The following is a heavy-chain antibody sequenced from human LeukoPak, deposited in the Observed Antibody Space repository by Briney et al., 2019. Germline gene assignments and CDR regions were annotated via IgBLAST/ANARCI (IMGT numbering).Heavy chain of an antibody. V-gene: IGHV1-46*01. CDR1: GYTFTSYY. J-gene: IGHJ5*02. CDR3: ARTKQRGDWFDP. Sequence: GASVKISCKASGYTFTSYYMHWVRQAPGQGLEWMGIINPSGGSTSYAQKFQGRVAMTRDTSTSTVYMELSSLRSEDTAVYYCARTKQRGDWFDPWGQGTLVTVSS. CDR2: INPSGGST. D-gene: IGHD6-25*01.